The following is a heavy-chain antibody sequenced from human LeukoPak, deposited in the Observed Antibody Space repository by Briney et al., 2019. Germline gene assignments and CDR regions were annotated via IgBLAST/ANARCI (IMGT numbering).Heavy chain of an antibody. CDR2: ISGRGDAT. CDR3: ARGLTIFGDVTVYYYYMDV. J-gene: IGHJ6*03. V-gene: IGHV3-23*01. D-gene: IGHD3-3*01. CDR1: EFTLTTFA. Sequence: GGSPRLSCAASEFTLTTFAMNWVRQAPGKGLEWVSSISGRGDATDYADSVKGRFTISRDSSKNTVSLQMDSLRAEDTAVYYCARGLTIFGDVTVYYYYMDVWGKGTPVTVSS.